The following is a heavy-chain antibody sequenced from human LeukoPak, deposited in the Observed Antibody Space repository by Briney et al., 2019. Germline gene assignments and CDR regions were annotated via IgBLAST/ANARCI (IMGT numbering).Heavy chain of an antibody. Sequence: PGGSLRLSCAASGFTFSSYSMNWVRQAPGKGLEWVSSISSSSSYIYYADSVKGRFTISRDNAKNSLYLQMNSLRGEDTAVYYCARDLLVLGFGWYFDLWGRGTLVTVSS. CDR1: GFTFSSYS. V-gene: IGHV3-21*01. CDR3: ARDLLVLGFGWYFDL. CDR2: ISSSSSYI. J-gene: IGHJ2*01. D-gene: IGHD3-3*01.